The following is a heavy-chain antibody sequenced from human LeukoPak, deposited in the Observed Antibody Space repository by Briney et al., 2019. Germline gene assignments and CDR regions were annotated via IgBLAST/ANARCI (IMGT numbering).Heavy chain of an antibody. D-gene: IGHD5-18*01. V-gene: IGHV3-23*01. CDR1: GFPFSSYA. Sequence: GSLGLSCAASGFPFSSYAMSWVRPAPGKGLEWVSAISGSGGSTYYADSVKGRFTISRDNSKDTLYLQMNSLRAEDTAVYYCAKGISYGYGEYYFVYWGQGTLVTVSS. J-gene: IGHJ4*02. CDR2: ISGSGGST. CDR3: AKGISYGYGEYYFVY.